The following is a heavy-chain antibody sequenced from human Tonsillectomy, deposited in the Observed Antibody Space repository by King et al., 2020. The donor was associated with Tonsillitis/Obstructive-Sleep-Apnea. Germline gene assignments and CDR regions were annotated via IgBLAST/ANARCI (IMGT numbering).Heavy chain of an antibody. Sequence: QLQESGPGLVKPSETLSLSCTVSGGSISSSRYYWGWIRQPPGKGLEWIGTIYYNGDTYYNPSLKSRVTVSIDTSENQFSLKLTSVTAADPAVYYCARHAPDMDNYYYYMDVWGKGTTVTVSS. CDR1: GGSISSSRYY. CDR2: IYYNGDT. V-gene: IGHV4-39*01. D-gene: IGHD3-9*01. J-gene: IGHJ6*03. CDR3: ARHAPDMDNYYYYMDV.